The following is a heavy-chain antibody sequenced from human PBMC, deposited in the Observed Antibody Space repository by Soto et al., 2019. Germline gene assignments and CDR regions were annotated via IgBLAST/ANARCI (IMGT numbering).Heavy chain of an antibody. J-gene: IGHJ4*02. V-gene: IGHV3-13*04. CDR2: IGTAGDT. CDR1: GFTFSIYD. Sequence: PGGSLRLSCSASGFTFSIYDMHCVRQGPGKGLEWVSSIGTAGDTNYAGSVKCRFTISRENAKNSLYLQMNSLRAGDTAIYFCARAIGPTLFDYWGQGTLVTVSS. CDR3: ARAIGPTLFDY. D-gene: IGHD3-22*01.